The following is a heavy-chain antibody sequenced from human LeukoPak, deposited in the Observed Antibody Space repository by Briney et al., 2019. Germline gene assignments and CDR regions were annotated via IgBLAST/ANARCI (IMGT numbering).Heavy chain of an antibody. CDR3: ARVTSRPGAYGDHFDY. V-gene: IGHV4-59*01. Sequence: SETLSLTCTVSGGSISSYYWSWIRQPPGKGLEWIGYIYYSGSNNYSPSLKSRVTISVDTSKNQFSLKLSSVTAADTAVYYCARVTSRPGAYGDHFDYWGQGTLVTVSS. J-gene: IGHJ4*02. CDR2: IYYSGSN. D-gene: IGHD4-17*01. CDR1: GGSISSYY.